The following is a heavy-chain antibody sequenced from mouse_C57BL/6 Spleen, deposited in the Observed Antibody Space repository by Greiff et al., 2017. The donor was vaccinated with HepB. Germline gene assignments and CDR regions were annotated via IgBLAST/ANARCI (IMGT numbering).Heavy chain of an antibody. CDR3: AREAMVTLGTDFDY. D-gene: IGHD2-2*01. J-gene: IGHJ2*01. CDR1: GYTFTSYW. Sequence: QVQLKQPGAELVKPGASVKLSCKASGYTFTSYWMHWVKQRPGQGLEWIGMIHPNSGSTNYNEKFKSKATLTVDKSSSTAYMQLSSLTSEDSAVYYCAREAMVTLGTDFDYWGQGTTLTVSS. CDR2: IHPNSGST. V-gene: IGHV1-64*01.